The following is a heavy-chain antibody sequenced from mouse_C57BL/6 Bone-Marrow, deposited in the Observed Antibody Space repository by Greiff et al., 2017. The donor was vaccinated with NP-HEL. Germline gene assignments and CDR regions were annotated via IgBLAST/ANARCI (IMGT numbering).Heavy chain of an antibody. D-gene: IGHD1-1*01. V-gene: IGHV6-3*01. J-gene: IGHJ2*01. CDR1: GFTFSNYW. CDR3: TVFITTVVATDY. CDR2: IRLKSDNYAT. Sequence: EVKVEESGGGLVQPGGSMKLSCVASGFTFSNYWMNWVRQSPEKGLEWVAQIRLKSDNYATHYAESVKGRFTISRDDSKSSVYLQMNNLRAEDTGIYYCTVFITTVVATDYWGQGTTLTVSS.